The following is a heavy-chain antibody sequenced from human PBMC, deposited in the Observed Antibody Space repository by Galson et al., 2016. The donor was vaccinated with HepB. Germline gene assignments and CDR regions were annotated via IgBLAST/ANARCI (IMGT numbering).Heavy chain of an antibody. J-gene: IGHJ4*02. CDR1: GGSISSYF. CDR3: ARGVTGTPYFDF. Sequence: ETLSLTCNVSGGSISSYFWSWVRQPPGKELEWIGYIYKTGNTNYSPSLTSRVTVSLDTSKNQFSLELRSMTSADTAIYYCARGVTGTPYFDFWGQGALVTVSS. D-gene: IGHD2-21*02. V-gene: IGHV4-59*01. CDR2: IYKTGNT.